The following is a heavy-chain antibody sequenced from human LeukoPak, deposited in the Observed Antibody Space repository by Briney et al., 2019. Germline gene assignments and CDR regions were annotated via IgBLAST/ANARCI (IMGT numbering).Heavy chain of an antibody. CDR2: IGGSSGTK. J-gene: IGHJ4*02. CDR1: GFTFSSYG. D-gene: IGHD3-22*01. CDR3: TKATSSDYRAFHY. V-gene: IGHV3-23*01. Sequence: GGSLRLSCAASGFTFSSYGMRWVRQAPGKGLEWVSAIGGSSGTKYYADSVKGRFTISRDNSKNTMYLQMNSLTAEDTAVYYCTKATSSDYRAFHYWGQGTLVTVSS.